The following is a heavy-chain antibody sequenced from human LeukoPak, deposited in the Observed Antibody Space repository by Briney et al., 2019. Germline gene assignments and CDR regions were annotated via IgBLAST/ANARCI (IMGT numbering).Heavy chain of an antibody. CDR3: ARGRLTADTFFYDTNGYYYFDS. D-gene: IGHD3-22*01. J-gene: IGHJ4*02. CDR2: INDSGST. CDR1: GGSLSAYY. V-gene: IGHV4-34*01. Sequence: SETLSLTCAVYGGSLSAYYWSWIRQPPGKALEWIGEINDSGSTNHSPSLKSRVTISVDTSRKQFSLKLSSVTAADTAVYYCARGRLTADTFFYDTNGYYYFDSWGQGSLVTVSS.